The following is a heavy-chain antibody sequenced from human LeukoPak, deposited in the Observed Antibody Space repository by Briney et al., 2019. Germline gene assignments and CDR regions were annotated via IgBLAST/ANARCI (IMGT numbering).Heavy chain of an antibody. CDR2: IYYSGST. CDR3: ARVFYYDREDAFDI. D-gene: IGHD3-22*01. Sequence: PSETLSLTCTVSGGSISSSSYYWGWIRQPPGKGLEWIGSIYYSGSTYYNPSLKSRVTISVDTSKNQFSLKLSSVTAADTAVYYCARVFYYDREDAFDIWGQGTMVTVSS. V-gene: IGHV4-39*07. J-gene: IGHJ3*02. CDR1: GGSISSSSYY.